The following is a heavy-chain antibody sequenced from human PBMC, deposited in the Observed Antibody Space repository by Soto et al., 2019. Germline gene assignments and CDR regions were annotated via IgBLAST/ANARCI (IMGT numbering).Heavy chain of an antibody. Sequence: QLQLQESGPGLVKPSETLSLTCTVSGGSISSSSYYWGWIRQPPGEGLEWIGSIYYSGSTYYNPSLKSRVTISVDTSKNQFSLKLSSVTAADTAVYYCARTYDSSGYYFWVYFDYWGQGTLVTVSS. J-gene: IGHJ4*02. CDR1: GGSISSSSYY. D-gene: IGHD3-22*01. CDR2: IYYSGST. V-gene: IGHV4-39*01. CDR3: ARTYDSSGYYFWVYFDY.